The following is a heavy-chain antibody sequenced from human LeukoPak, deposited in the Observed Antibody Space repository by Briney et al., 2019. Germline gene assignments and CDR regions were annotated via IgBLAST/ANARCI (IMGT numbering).Heavy chain of an antibody. V-gene: IGHV1-69*04. CDR1: GGTFSSYA. CDR3: ARGAVRGVISPGDV. J-gene: IGHJ6*02. Sequence: ASVKVSFKASGGTFSSYAISWVRQAPGQGLEWMGRIIPILGIANYAQQFQGRVTITADKSTSTAYMELSSLRSEDTAVYYCARGAVRGVISPGDVWGQGTPVTVSS. D-gene: IGHD3-10*01. CDR2: IIPILGIA.